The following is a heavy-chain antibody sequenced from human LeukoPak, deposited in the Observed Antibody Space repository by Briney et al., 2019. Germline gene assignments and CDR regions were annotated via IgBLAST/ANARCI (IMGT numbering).Heavy chain of an antibody. CDR1: GYTFTSYY. V-gene: IGHV1-46*01. D-gene: IGHD1-26*01. CDR3: ARGTSRGKIDY. J-gene: IGHJ4*02. Sequence: ASVTVSCKASGYTFTSYYMHWVRQAPGQGLEWMGIINPSGGSTSYAQRFQGRVTVTRDTSTSTVYMELSSLRSEDTAAYYCARGTSRGKIDYWGQGTLVTVSS. CDR2: INPSGGST.